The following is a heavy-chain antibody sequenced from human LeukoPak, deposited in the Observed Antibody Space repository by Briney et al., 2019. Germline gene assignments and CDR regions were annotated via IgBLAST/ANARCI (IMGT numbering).Heavy chain of an antibody. J-gene: IGHJ4*02. CDR2: IFHSGIT. CDR1: GYSISSSYF. CDR3: AREEALGSGSFDY. D-gene: IGHD1-26*01. Sequence: PSETLSLTCTVSGYSISSSYFWGWIRQPPGKGLEWIGSIFHSGITYYNPSLKSRVTISVDTSKNQFSLKLSSVTAADTAVYYCAREEALGSGSFDYWGQGTLVTVSS. V-gene: IGHV4-38-2*02.